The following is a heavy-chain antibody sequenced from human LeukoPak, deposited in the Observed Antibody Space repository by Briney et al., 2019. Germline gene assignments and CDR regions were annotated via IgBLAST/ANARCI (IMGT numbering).Heavy chain of an antibody. D-gene: IGHD3-16*01. CDR3: ARVGGLGAFDI. Sequence: GGSLRLSCAASGFTFSSYAMHWVRQAPGKGLEWVAVISYDGSNKYYADSGKGRFTISSDNSKNTLYLQMNSLRAEDTAVYYCARVGGLGAFDIWGQGTMVTVSS. CDR1: GFTFSSYA. J-gene: IGHJ3*02. CDR2: ISYDGSNK. V-gene: IGHV3-30*04.